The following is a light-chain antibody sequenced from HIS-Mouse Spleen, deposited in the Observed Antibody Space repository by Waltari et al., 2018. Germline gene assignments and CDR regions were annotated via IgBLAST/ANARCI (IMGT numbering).Light chain of an antibody. CDR3: QVWDSSSDRV. J-gene: IGLJ1*01. Sequence: SYVLTQPLSVSVAPGQTGRITCGGNKIGSKSVHWDQQKPGQAPVLVVYDDSDRPSGIPERCSGSNSGSTATLTISRVGAGDEADYYCQVWDSSSDRVFGTGTKVTVL. V-gene: IGLV3-21*02. CDR2: DDS. CDR1: KIGSKS.